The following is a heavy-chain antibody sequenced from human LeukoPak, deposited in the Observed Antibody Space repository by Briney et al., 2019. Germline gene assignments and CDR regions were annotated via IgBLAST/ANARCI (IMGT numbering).Heavy chain of an antibody. D-gene: IGHD6-13*01. Sequence: GGSLRLSCAASGFTFSSYAMHWVRQAPGKGLEWVAVISYDGSNKYYADSVKGRFTISRDDAKNSLYLQMNSLRAEDTAVYYCAKDRMPGIAAAGTKDPNYFDYWGQGTLVTVSS. V-gene: IGHV3-30-3*01. J-gene: IGHJ4*02. CDR3: AKDRMPGIAAAGTKDPNYFDY. CDR2: ISYDGSNK. CDR1: GFTFSSYA.